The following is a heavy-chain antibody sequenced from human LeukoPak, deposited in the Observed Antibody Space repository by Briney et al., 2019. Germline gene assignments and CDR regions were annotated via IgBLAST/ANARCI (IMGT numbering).Heavy chain of an antibody. J-gene: IGHJ4*02. CDR2: ISAYNGNT. D-gene: IGHD3-16*02. Sequence: GASVKVSCKASGYTFTGYYMHWVRQAPGQGLEWMGWISAYNGNTNYAQKLQGRVTMTTDTSTSTAYMELRSLRSDDTAVYYCARDSAGDYVWGSYQYYFDYWGQGTLVTVSS. CDR1: GYTFTGYY. CDR3: ARDSAGDYVWGSYQYYFDY. V-gene: IGHV1-18*04.